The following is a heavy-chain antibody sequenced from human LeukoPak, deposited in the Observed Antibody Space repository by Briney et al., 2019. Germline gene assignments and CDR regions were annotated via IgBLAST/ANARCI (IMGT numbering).Heavy chain of an antibody. D-gene: IGHD4-17*01. V-gene: IGHV4-59*01. Sequence: PSETLSLTCTVSGGSISSYYWSWIRQPPGKGLEWIGYIYYSGSTNYNPSLKSRVTISVDTSKNQFSLKLTSVTAADTAVYYCATTTVTTLRFDSWGQGTLVTVSS. CDR2: IYYSGST. CDR1: GGSISSYY. CDR3: ATTTVTTLRFDS. J-gene: IGHJ4*02.